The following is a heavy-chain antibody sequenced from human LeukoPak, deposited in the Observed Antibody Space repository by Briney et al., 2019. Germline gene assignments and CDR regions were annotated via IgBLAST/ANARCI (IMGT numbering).Heavy chain of an antibody. Sequence: SETLSLTCTVTGGSVSSGGFYWSWIRLPPGKGLEWIGYISSSGTTYNPSLKSRVTISVDTSKNQFSLQLRSVTTADTAVYYCAREGECSGGSCYSYGWFDPWGQGTLVTVSS. CDR3: AREGECSGGSCYSYGWFDP. D-gene: IGHD2-15*01. J-gene: IGHJ5*02. CDR1: GGSVSSGGFY. V-gene: IGHV4-61*08. CDR2: ISSSGT.